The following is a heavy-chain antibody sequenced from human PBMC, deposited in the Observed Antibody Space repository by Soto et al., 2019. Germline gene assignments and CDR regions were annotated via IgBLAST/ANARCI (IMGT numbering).Heavy chain of an antibody. D-gene: IGHD5-12*01. V-gene: IGHV1-2*02. Sequence: QVQLVQSGAEVKKPGASVKVSCKASGYTFTGYYMHWVRQAPGQGLEWMGWINPNSGGTNYAQKYTGGATMPADTYISTDDMELSRLRSDATAVYYCARGGYSGYDFDYWGPGTLVTVSS. CDR1: GYTFTGYY. CDR3: ARGGYSGYDFDY. J-gene: IGHJ4*02. CDR2: INPNSGGT.